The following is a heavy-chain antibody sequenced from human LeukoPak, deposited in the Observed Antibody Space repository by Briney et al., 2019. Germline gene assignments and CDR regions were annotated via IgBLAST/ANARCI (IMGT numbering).Heavy chain of an antibody. J-gene: IGHJ4*02. CDR1: GYTFTSYY. D-gene: IGHD3-10*01. V-gene: IGHV1-46*01. CDR3: ARITMVRGVMFDY. CDR2: INPSGGST. Sequence: PGGSLRLSCAASGYTFTSYYMHWVRQAPGQGLEWMGIINPSGGSTSYAQKFQGRVTMTRDMSTSTVYMELSSLRSEDTAVYYCARITMVRGVMFDYWGQGTLVTVSS.